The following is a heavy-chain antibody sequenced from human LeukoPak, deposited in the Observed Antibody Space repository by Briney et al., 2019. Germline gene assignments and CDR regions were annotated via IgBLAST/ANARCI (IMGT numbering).Heavy chain of an antibody. D-gene: IGHD6-19*01. CDR3: ARWFTSGRGSFDY. J-gene: IGHJ4*02. CDR1: GFTFSHYS. CDR2: ISSSSTII. V-gene: IGHV3-48*02. Sequence: GGSLRLSCAASGFTFSHYSMNWVRQAPGKGLEWVSYISSSSTIIYYADSVKGRFTISRDNAENSLYLQMNSLRDEDTAVYYCARWFTSGRGSFDYWGQGILVTVSS.